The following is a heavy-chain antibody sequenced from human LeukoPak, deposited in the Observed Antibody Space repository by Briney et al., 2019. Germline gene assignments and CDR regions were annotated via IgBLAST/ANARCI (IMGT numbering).Heavy chain of an antibody. CDR3: ARDQGYRYGYGDFDY. CDR1: GGTFRSYA. V-gene: IGHV1-69*01. J-gene: IGHJ4*02. D-gene: IGHD5-18*01. Sequence: SVKVSCKASGGTFRSYAISWVRQAPGQGLEWMGGIIPIFGTANYAQKFQGRVTITADESTSTAYMELSSLRSEDTAVYYCARDQGYRYGYGDFDYWGQETLLTVSS. CDR2: IIPIFGTA.